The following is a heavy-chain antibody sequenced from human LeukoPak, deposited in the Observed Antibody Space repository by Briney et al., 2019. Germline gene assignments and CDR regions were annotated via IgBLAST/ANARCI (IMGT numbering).Heavy chain of an antibody. J-gene: IGHJ1*01. D-gene: IGHD6-13*01. V-gene: IGHV3-21*01. CDR1: GFTFGAYC. Sequence: GRSLRLSCAASGFTFGAYCMHWVRQAPGKGLEWVSSISSSSSHIYYADSVKGRFTISRDNAKNSLYLQMNSLRAEDTAVYYCTSNPPGIARDGAEYFQHWGQGTLVTVSS. CDR2: ISSSSSHI. CDR3: TSNPPGIARDGAEYFQH.